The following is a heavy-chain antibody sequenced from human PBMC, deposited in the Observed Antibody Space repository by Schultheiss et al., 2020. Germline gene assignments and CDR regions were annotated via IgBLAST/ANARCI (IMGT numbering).Heavy chain of an antibody. CDR2: IYPADADT. V-gene: IGHV5-51*01. CDR3: ASLGVLRYFDIDY. CDR1: GNSFTSCW. J-gene: IGHJ4*02. Sequence: GGSLRLSCKGSGNSFTSCWIAWVRQMHGKGLEWMGVIYPADADTRYSPSFQVPVTFSADKSISTAYLQWSSLRASDTTMYYCASLGVLRYFDIDYWGQGTLITVAS. D-gene: IGHD3-9*01.